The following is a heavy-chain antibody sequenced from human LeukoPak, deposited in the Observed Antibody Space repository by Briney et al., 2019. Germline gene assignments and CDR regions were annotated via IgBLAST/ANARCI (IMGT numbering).Heavy chain of an antibody. J-gene: IGHJ4*02. V-gene: IGHV3-74*01. CDR2: INTDGCTT. CDR3: ASLGDTMIVAVDY. D-gene: IGHD3-22*01. Sequence: PGGSLRLSCAASGFTFSSYWMHWVRQAPGKGLVWVSRINTDGCTTNYADSVKGRFTISRDNAKNTLYLQMNSLRAEDTAVYYCASLGDTMIVAVDYWGQGTLVTVSS. CDR1: GFTFSSYW.